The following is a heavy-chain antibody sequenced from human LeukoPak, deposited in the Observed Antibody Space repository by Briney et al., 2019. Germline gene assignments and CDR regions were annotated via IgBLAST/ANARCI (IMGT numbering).Heavy chain of an antibody. V-gene: IGHV3-23*01. Sequence: GGSLRLACAASGFTFSSFPMSWVRQAPGKGLEWVSVISGGGVSTYYADSVKGRFTISRDNSKNTLYLQMNSLRLEDTAVYYCVRDWAPASMQAAPFDCWGQGTLVTVSS. CDR3: VRDWAPASMQAAPFDC. D-gene: IGHD2/OR15-2a*01. J-gene: IGHJ4*02. CDR1: GFTFSSFP. CDR2: ISGGGVST.